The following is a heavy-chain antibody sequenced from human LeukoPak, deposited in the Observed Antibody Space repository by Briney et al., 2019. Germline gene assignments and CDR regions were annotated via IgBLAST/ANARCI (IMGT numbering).Heavy chain of an antibody. CDR2: ISSSGSTI. V-gene: IGHV3-48*03. Sequence: PGGSLRLSCAASGFTFSSYEMNWVRQAPGKGQEWVSYISSSGSTIYYAASVKGRFTISRDNAKNSLYLQMNSLRAEDTAVYYCARDEYWGYFDYWGQGTLVTVSS. CDR1: GFTFSSYE. J-gene: IGHJ4*02. CDR3: ARDEYWGYFDY. D-gene: IGHD3-16*01.